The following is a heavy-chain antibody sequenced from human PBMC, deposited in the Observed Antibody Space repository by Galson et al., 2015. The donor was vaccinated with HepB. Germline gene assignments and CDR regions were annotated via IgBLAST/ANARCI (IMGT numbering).Heavy chain of an antibody. CDR2: ISYDGSNK. D-gene: IGHD4-17*01. J-gene: IGHJ4*02. CDR3: ARGMGGDYYFDY. V-gene: IGHV3-30*03. Sequence: SLRLSCAASGFTFSSYGMHWVRQAPGKGLEWVAVISYDGSNKYYADSVKGRFTISRDNSKNTLYLQMNSLRAEDTAVYYCARGMGGDYYFDYWGQGTPVTVSS. CDR1: GFTFSSYG.